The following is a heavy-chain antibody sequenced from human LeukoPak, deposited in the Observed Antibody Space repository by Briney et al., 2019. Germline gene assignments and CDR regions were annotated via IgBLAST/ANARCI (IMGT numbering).Heavy chain of an antibody. CDR1: GYTFTSYD. V-gene: IGHV1-46*01. CDR3: ARDRPSTGYPGYYFDY. Sequence: ASVKLSCKASGYTFTSYDMHWVRQAPGQGVEWMGIINPSGGSTSYAQKFQGRVTMTRDTSTSTVYMELSSLRSEDTAVYYCARDRPSTGYPGYYFDYWGQGTLVTVSS. D-gene: IGHD6-13*01. J-gene: IGHJ4*02. CDR2: INPSGGST.